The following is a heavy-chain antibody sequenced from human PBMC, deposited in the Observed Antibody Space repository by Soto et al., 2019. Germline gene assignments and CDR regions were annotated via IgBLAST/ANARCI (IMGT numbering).Heavy chain of an antibody. CDR1: GYSFTSYW. V-gene: IGHV5-10-1*01. CDR3: ARLPIAEIAVAGSDI. Sequence: GESLKISCKGSGYSFTSYWISWVRQMPGKGLEWMGRIDPSDSYTNYSPSFQGHVTISADKSISTAYLQWSSLKASDTAMYYCARLPIAEIAVAGSDIWGQGTMVTVSS. J-gene: IGHJ3*02. CDR2: IDPSDSYT. D-gene: IGHD6-19*01.